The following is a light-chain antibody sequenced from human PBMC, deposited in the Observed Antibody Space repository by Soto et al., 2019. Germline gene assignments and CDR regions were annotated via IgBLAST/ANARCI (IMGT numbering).Light chain of an antibody. J-gene: IGLJ1*01. CDR2: EVS. Sequence: QSALTQPASVSGSPGQSITISCTGTNNDVGLYNYVSWYQHHPGKAPKLMIYEVSNRPSGLSNRFSGSKSGNTASLTISGLQAEDEADYYCSSLTASSTYVFGTGTKVTVL. CDR1: NNDVGLYNY. V-gene: IGLV2-14*01. CDR3: SSLTASSTYV.